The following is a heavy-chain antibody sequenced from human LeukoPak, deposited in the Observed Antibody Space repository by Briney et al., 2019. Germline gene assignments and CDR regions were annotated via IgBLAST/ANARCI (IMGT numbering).Heavy chain of an antibody. CDR2: IIPIFGTA. D-gene: IGHD3-16*02. CDR1: GGTFSSYA. V-gene: IGHV1-69*13. Sequence: SVKVSCKASGGTFSSYAITWVRQAPGQGLEWMGGIIPIFGTANYAQKFQGRVTITADESTSTAYMELSSLRSQDTAVYYCARGVDDYVWGSYRAPHFDYWGQGTLVTVSS. CDR3: ARGVDDYVWGSYRAPHFDY. J-gene: IGHJ4*02.